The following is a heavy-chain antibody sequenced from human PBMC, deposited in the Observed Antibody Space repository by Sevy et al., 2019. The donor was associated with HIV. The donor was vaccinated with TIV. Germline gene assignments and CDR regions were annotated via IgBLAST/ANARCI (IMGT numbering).Heavy chain of an antibody. CDR3: ARDDTASYLPVS. CDR2: ISRSGTTR. D-gene: IGHD3-10*01. J-gene: IGHJ4*02. CDR1: GFTFSDYS. V-gene: IGHV3-48*02. Sequence: GGSLRLSCAASGFTFSDYSLNWVRQAPGKGLEWVSYISRSGTTRHYADSVRGRFTSSRDDAKNSLYLQMSSLGDEDTAVYYCARDDTASYLPVSWGQGTLVTVSS.